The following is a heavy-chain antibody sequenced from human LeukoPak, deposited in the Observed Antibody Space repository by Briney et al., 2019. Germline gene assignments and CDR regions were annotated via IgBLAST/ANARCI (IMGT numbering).Heavy chain of an antibody. CDR2: IYWDDDK. CDR3: AHRRRESYYGSGNLFDY. Sequence: SGPTLVKPTQTLTLTCTFSGFSLSTSGVGVGWIRQPPGKALEWLALIYWDDDKRYNPSLKSRLTITKDTSKNQVVLTMTNMDPVDTATYYCAHRRRESYYGSGNLFDYWGQGTLVTVSS. J-gene: IGHJ4*02. D-gene: IGHD3-10*01. V-gene: IGHV2-5*02. CDR1: GFSLSTSGVG.